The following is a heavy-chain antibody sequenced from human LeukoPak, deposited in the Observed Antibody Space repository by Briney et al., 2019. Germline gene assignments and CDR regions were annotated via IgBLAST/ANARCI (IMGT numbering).Heavy chain of an antibody. CDR2: IYPSGNT. V-gene: IGHV4-4*07. CDR3: ASSPPGIAAAGTLFDY. J-gene: IGHJ4*02. CDR1: GGSFSNNF. D-gene: IGHD6-13*01. Sequence: SQTLSLTCSVSGGSFSNNFCSWVRQPAGNGLEWIVRIYPSGNTNYNPSLKSRGIISVDTSKNQFSLKLSSVTAADTAVYYCASSPPGIAAAGTLFDYWGQGTLVTVSS.